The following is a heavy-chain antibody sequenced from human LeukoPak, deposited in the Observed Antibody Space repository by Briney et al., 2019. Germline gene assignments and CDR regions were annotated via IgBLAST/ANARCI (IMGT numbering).Heavy chain of an antibody. CDR2: ISGSGGST. V-gene: IGHV3-23*01. J-gene: IGHJ4*02. CDR3: AKDRQQLVTTDFDY. CDR1: GFTFSSYA. D-gene: IGHD6-13*01. Sequence: GGSLRLSCAASGFTFSSYAMSWVRQAPGKGLEWVSAISGSGGSTYYADSVKGRFTISRDNSKSTLYLQMNSLRAEDTAVYYCAKDRQQLVTTDFDYWGQGTLVTVSS.